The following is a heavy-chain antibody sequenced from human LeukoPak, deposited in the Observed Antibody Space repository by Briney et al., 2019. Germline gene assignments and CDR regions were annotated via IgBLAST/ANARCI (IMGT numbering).Heavy chain of an antibody. D-gene: IGHD6-13*01. Sequence: ASVKVSCKASGYTFTSYDINWVRRATGQGLEWMGWMNPNSGNTGYAQKFQGRVTMTRNTSISTAYMELSSLRSEDTAVYYCARAISSWKNGDYWGQGTLVTVSS. V-gene: IGHV1-8*01. CDR2: MNPNSGNT. CDR1: GYTFTSYD. CDR3: ARAISSWKNGDY. J-gene: IGHJ4*02.